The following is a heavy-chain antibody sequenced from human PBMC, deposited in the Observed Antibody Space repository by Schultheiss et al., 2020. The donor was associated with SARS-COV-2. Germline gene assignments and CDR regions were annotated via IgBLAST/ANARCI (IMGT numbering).Heavy chain of an antibody. CDR3: ASGVGATPNYYYYYMDV. J-gene: IGHJ6*03. D-gene: IGHD1-26*01. Sequence: ASVKVSCKASGYTFTSYGISWVRQAPGQGLEWMGWINPNSGGTNYAQKFQGRVTMTRDTSISTAYMELSRLRSDDTAVYYCASGVGATPNYYYYYMDVWGKGTTVTVSS. CDR1: GYTFTSYG. CDR2: INPNSGGT. V-gene: IGHV1-2*02.